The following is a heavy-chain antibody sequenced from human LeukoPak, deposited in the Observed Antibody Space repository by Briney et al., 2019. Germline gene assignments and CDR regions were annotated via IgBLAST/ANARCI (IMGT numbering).Heavy chain of an antibody. D-gene: IGHD3-9*01. Sequence: GGSLRLSCAASGFTFSSYSMNWVRQAPGKGLEWVSSISSSSSYIYYADSVKGRFTISRDNAKNSLYLQMNSLRAEDTAVYYCARDSTPLTGYYRCDAFDIWGQGTMVTVSS. J-gene: IGHJ3*02. CDR1: GFTFSSYS. CDR2: ISSSSSYI. V-gene: IGHV3-21*01. CDR3: ARDSTPLTGYYRCDAFDI.